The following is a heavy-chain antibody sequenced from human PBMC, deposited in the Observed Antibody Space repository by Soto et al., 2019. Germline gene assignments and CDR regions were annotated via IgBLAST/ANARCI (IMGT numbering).Heavy chain of an antibody. CDR2: FDPEDGET. V-gene: IGHV1-24*01. Sequence: AAVKVSCKVSGYTLTELSRHWVRQAPGKGLEWMGGFDPEDGETIYAQKFQGRVTMTEDTSTDTAYMELSSLRSEDTAVYYCATNSNYDSSGYTGNNWGQGTLVTVSS. D-gene: IGHD3-22*01. CDR1: GYTLTELS. J-gene: IGHJ1*01. CDR3: ATNSNYDSSGYTGNN.